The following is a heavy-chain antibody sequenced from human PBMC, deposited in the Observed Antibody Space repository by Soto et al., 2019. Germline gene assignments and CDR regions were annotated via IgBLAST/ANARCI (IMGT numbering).Heavy chain of an antibody. V-gene: IGHV1-69*13. CDR2: IIPIFGTA. CDR1: GGTFSSYA. Sequence: SVKVSCKASGGTFSSYAISWVRQAPGQGLEWMGGIIPIFGTANYAQKFQGRVTITADESTSTAYMELSSLRSEDTAVYYCARVPYCGGDCYATKWFDPWGQGTLVTVSS. CDR3: ARVPYCGGDCYATKWFDP. D-gene: IGHD2-21*02. J-gene: IGHJ5*02.